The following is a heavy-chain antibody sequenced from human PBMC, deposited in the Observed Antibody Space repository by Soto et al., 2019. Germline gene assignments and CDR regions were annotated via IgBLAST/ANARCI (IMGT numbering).Heavy chain of an antibody. Sequence: EVQLLESGGDLIQPGGSLRLSCAASGFTFNIYAMTWVRQAPGRGLEWVSAISRSGVFTYYADSVEGRFTISRDNSKNTLYMQMNSLRAEYTAVYYCAKDRYLDHDSRAYLFDNWGQGTLVTVSS. D-gene: IGHD3-22*01. V-gene: IGHV3-23*01. CDR2: ISRSGVFT. CDR1: GFTFNIYA. J-gene: IGHJ4*02. CDR3: AKDRYLDHDSRAYLFDN.